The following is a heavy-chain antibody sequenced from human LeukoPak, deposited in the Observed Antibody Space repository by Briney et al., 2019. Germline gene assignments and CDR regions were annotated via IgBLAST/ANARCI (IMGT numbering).Heavy chain of an antibody. Sequence: GESLKISCKGSGYSFTSYWIGWVRQMPGKGLEWMGIIYPGDSDTRYSPSFQGQVTISADKSISTAYLQWSSLKASDTAMYYCARGDCSSTSCLDYFDYWGQGTLVTVSS. J-gene: IGHJ4*02. D-gene: IGHD2-2*01. CDR3: ARGDCSSTSCLDYFDY. CDR2: IYPGDSDT. V-gene: IGHV5-51*01. CDR1: GYSFTSYW.